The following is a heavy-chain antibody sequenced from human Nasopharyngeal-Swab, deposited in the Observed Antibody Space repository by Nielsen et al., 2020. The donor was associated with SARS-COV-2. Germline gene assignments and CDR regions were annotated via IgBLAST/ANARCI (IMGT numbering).Heavy chain of an antibody. D-gene: IGHD3-22*01. CDR2: VNHSGTT. V-gene: IGHV4-34*01. Sequence: SETLSLTCAVYGGSFSGYYWTWIRQPAGKGLEWIGEVNHSGTTTYNPPLKSRVTISADRSKNQFSLRLSSVTAADTAVYYCARGLVDVNMMLVVIGFSYWLDSWGQGTLVTVSS. J-gene: IGHJ5*01. CDR1: GGSFSGYY. CDR3: ARGLVDVNMMLVVIGFSYWLDS.